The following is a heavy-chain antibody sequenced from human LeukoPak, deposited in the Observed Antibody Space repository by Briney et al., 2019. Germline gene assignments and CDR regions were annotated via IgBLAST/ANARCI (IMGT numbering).Heavy chain of an antibody. Sequence: GGSLRLSCAASGFTFRSYAMSWVRQAPGKGLEWVSAISGSGGSTDYADSVKGRFTISRDNSKNTLYMQMNSLRAEDTAVYYCAKRTDYSNNWYSFDYWGQGTLVTVSS. CDR1: GFTFRSYA. CDR2: ISGSGGST. J-gene: IGHJ4*02. V-gene: IGHV3-23*01. D-gene: IGHD6-13*01. CDR3: AKRTDYSNNWYSFDY.